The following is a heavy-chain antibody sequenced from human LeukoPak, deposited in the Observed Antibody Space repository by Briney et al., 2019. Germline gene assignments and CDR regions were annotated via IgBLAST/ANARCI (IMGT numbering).Heavy chain of an antibody. D-gene: IGHD6-19*01. J-gene: IGHJ4*02. Sequence: GSLRLSCAASGFTVSSNYMTWVRQAPGKGLEWVSVIYSGGSAYYADSVKGRFTISRDNSKNTLYLQMNSLRAEDTAVYYCAREVGYSSGWYLDYWGQGTLATVSS. CDR3: AREVGYSSGWYLDY. CDR1: GFTVSSNY. CDR2: IYSGGSA. V-gene: IGHV3-53*01.